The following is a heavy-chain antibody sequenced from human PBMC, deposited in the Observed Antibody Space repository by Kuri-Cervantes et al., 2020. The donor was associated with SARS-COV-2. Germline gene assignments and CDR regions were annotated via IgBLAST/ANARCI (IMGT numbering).Heavy chain of an antibody. CDR3: ARGGLLWFASSPFDY. V-gene: IGHV4-34*01. J-gene: IGHJ4*02. CDR1: GGSFSGYY. Sequence: SETLSLTCAVDGGSFSGYYWSWIRQPPGKGLEWIGEINHSGSTNYNPSLKSRVTVSVDTSKNQFSLKLSSVTAADTAVYYCARGGLLWFASSPFDYWGQGTLVTVSS. CDR2: INHSGST. D-gene: IGHD3-10*01.